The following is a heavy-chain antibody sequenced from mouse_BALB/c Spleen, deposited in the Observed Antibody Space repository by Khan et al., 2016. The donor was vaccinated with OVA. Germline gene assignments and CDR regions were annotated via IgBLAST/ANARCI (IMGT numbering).Heavy chain of an antibody. V-gene: IGHV1S29*02. CDR1: GYTFTDYN. Sequence: VQLQQSGPELVKPGASVKISCKASGYTFTDYNMDWVKPSHGKSLEWIGYIYPNNGGSGYNPTVKSKATLTVDSSSGTAYLDLSSLTSADSAVYYCGRSCYVSFAYWGQGTLVTVSA. CDR3: GRSCYVSFAY. D-gene: IGHD6-2*01. J-gene: IGHJ3*01. CDR2: IYPNNGGS.